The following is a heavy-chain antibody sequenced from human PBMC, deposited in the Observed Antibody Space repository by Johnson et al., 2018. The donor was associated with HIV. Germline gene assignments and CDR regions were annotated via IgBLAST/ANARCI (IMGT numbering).Heavy chain of an antibody. CDR1: GITVSSNY. CDR2: MNWNGGST. V-gene: IGHV3-20*01. CDR3: AREGAWEVRPGAFDI. Sequence: VQLVESGGGLVQPGGSLRLSCAASGITVSSNYMSWVRQAPGKGLEWVSGMNWNGGSTGYADSVKGRFTISRDNAKNSLYLQMNSLRAEDTAVYHCAREGAWEVRPGAFDIWGQGTMVTVSS. D-gene: IGHD1-26*01. J-gene: IGHJ3*02.